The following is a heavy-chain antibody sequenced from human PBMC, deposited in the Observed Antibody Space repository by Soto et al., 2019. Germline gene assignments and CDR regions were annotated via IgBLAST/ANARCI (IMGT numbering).Heavy chain of an antibody. CDR2: ISYDGSNK. CDR1: GFTFSSYG. V-gene: IGHV3-30*18. Sequence: GGSLRLSCAASGFTFSSYGMHWVRQAPAKGLEWVAVISYDGSNKYYEDSVKGRFTISRDNSKNTLYLQMNSLRAEDTGVYYCAKGGVGSTSNAFDIWGQGTMVTVSS. CDR3: AKGGVGSTSNAFDI. J-gene: IGHJ3*02. D-gene: IGHD1-26*01.